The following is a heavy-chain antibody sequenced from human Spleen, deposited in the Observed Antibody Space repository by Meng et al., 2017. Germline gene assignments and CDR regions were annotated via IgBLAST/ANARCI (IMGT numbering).Heavy chain of an antibody. Sequence: SETLSLTCTVSGGSISSSSYYWSWIRQPPGKGLEWIGYIYYSGSTNYNPSLKSRVTISVDTSKNQFSLKLSSVTAADTALYYCARTRPEGSSDYWGQGTLVTVSS. J-gene: IGHJ4*02. D-gene: IGHD3-10*01. CDR1: GGSISSSSYY. CDR2: IYYSGST. CDR3: ARTRPEGSSDY. V-gene: IGHV4-61*01.